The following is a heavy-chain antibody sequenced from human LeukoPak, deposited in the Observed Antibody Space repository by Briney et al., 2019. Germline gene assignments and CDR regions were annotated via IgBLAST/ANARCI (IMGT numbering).Heavy chain of an antibody. V-gene: IGHV1-18*01. Sequence: ASVKVSCKASGYTFTSYGISWVRQAPGQGLEWMGWISAYNGNTNYAQKLQGRVTMTTDTSTSTAYMELRSLRSDDTAVYYCARAVVVVPAAILDAFDIWGQGTMVTVSS. CDR3: ARAVVVVPAAILDAFDI. J-gene: IGHJ3*02. CDR1: GYTFTSYG. CDR2: ISAYNGNT. D-gene: IGHD2-2*02.